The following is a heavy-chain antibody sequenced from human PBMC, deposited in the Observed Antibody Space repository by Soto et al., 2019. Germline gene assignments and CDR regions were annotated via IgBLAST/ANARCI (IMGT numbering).Heavy chain of an antibody. D-gene: IGHD1-1*01. J-gene: IGHJ4*02. CDR1: GFTFSSYG. V-gene: IGHV3-33*01. Sequence: QVQLVESGGGVVQPGRSLRLSCEASGFTFSSYGMHWVRQDPGKGLEWVAVVWYDGSNKYYADSVKGRFTISRDNSKNTLYLQMNSLRAEDTAVYYCAREGYKSMDGFFDYWGQGTLVTVSS. CDR2: VWYDGSNK. CDR3: AREGYKSMDGFFDY.